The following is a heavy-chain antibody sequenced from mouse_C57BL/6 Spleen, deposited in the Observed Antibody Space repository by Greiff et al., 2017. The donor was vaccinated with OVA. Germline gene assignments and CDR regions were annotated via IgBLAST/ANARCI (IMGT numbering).Heavy chain of an antibody. J-gene: IGHJ4*01. V-gene: IGHV5-9-1*02. CDR1: GFTFSSYA. Sequence: EVMLVESGEGLVKPGGSLKLSCAASGFTFSSYAMSWVRQTPEKRLEWVAYISSGGDYIYYADTVKGRFTISRDNARNTLYLQMSSLKSEDTAMYYCTRDRCYYGYDGYAMDYWGQGTSVTVSS. D-gene: IGHD2-2*01. CDR3: TRDRCYYGYDGYAMDY. CDR2: ISSGGDYI.